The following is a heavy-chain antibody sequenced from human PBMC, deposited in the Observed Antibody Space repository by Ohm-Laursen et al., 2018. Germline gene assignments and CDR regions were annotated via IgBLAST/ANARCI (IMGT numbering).Heavy chain of an antibody. V-gene: IGHV3-9*01. CDR2: ISRNSGSM. D-gene: IGHD3-10*01. Sequence: SLRLSCTATGFTFDDYAMHWVRQAPGKGLEWVSGISRNSGSMGYADSVKGRFTISRDNAKNSLHLQMNSLRAEDTALYYCAKDSSGGYYGMDVWGQGTTVTVSS. CDR3: AKDSSGGYYGMDV. CDR1: GFTFDDYA. J-gene: IGHJ6*02.